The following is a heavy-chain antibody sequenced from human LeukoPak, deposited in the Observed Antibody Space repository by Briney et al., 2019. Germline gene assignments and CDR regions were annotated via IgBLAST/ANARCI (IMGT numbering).Heavy chain of an antibody. CDR2: INPNSGGT. V-gene: IGHV1-2*02. CDR3: ASRPAAAAYYFDY. J-gene: IGHJ4*02. D-gene: IGHD2-2*01. CDR1: GYTFTGYY. Sequence: GASVKVSCKASGYTFTGYYMHWVRQAPGQGLEWMGWINPNSGGTNYAQKFQGRVTMTRDTSISTAYMELSRLRSDDTAVYYCASRPAAAAYYFDYWGQGTLVTVSS.